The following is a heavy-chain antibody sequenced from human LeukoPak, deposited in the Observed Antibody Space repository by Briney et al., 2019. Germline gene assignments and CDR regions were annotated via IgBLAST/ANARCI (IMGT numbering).Heavy chain of an antibody. CDR2: ISAYNGNT. Sequence: ASVKVSCKASGYTFTSYGISWVRQAPGQGLGWMGWISAYNGNTNYAQKLQGRVTMTTDTSTSTAYMELRSLRSDDTAVYYCARDSGLLWFGEYPHYFDYWGQGTLVTVSS. V-gene: IGHV1-18*01. J-gene: IGHJ4*02. CDR1: GYTFTSYG. CDR3: ARDSGLLWFGEYPHYFDY. D-gene: IGHD3-10*01.